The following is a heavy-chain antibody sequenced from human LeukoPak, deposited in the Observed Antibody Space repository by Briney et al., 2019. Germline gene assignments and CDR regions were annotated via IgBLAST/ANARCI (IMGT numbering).Heavy chain of an antibody. CDR1: GGSISSSNW. Sequence: SGTLSLTCAVSGGSISSSNWWSWVRQPPGKGLEWIGEIYHSGSTYYNPSLKSRVTISVDTSKNQFSLKLSSVTAADTAVYYCARDPGPYCSSTSCYYYYYMDVWGKGTTVTVSS. CDR2: IYHSGST. J-gene: IGHJ6*03. D-gene: IGHD2-2*01. CDR3: ARDPGPYCSSTSCYYYYYMDV. V-gene: IGHV4-4*02.